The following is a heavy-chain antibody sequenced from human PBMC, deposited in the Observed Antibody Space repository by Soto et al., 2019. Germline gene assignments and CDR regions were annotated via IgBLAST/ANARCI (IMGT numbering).Heavy chain of an antibody. V-gene: IGHV3-30*18. CDR2: ISFDGSDL. Sequence: GGSLRLSCAASGFNFRSYAMHWVRQAPGKGLEWVAAISFDGSDLYYTDSVKGRFTISRDNSGNTAFLEMNRLRVEDTAVYYCAKTRNSVINYNYYDNLDVWGQGTTVTVSS. CDR3: AKTRNSVINYNYYDNLDV. D-gene: IGHD3-10*01. J-gene: IGHJ6*02. CDR1: GFNFRSYA.